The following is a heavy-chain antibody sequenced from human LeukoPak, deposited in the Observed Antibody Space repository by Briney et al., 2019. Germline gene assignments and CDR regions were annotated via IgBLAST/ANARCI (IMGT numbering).Heavy chain of an antibody. CDR1: GFTFSSYW. J-gene: IGHJ1*01. V-gene: IGHV3-7*01. CDR2: IKQDGSEK. Sequence: GGSLRLSCAASGFTFSSYWMSWVRQAPGKGLKWVANIKQDGSEKYYVDSVKGRFTISRDNAKNSLYLQMNSLRAEDTAVYYCAREYSSGWDAEYFQHWGQGTLVTVSS. D-gene: IGHD6-19*01. CDR3: AREYSSGWDAEYFQH.